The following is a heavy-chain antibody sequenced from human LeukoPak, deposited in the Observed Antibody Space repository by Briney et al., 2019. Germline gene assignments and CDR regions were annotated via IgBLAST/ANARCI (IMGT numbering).Heavy chain of an antibody. Sequence: ASVKVSCKASGYTFTGYYMHWVRQAPGQGLEWMGRINPNSGGTNYAQKFQGRVTITADESTSTAYMELSSLRSEDTAVYYCARAREYYYDSSGPDDAFDIWGQGTMVTVSS. CDR1: GYTFTGYY. J-gene: IGHJ3*02. D-gene: IGHD3-22*01. CDR2: INPNSGGT. V-gene: IGHV1-2*06. CDR3: ARAREYYYDSSGPDDAFDI.